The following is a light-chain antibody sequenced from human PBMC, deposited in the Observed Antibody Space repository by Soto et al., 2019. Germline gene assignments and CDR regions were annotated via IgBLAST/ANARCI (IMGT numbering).Light chain of an antibody. V-gene: IGKV3-20*01. CDR2: GAS. J-gene: IGKJ1*01. Sequence: EIVLTQSPDTLSLSPGERGTLSCRASQSVTSDSLAWYQQKAGQAPRLLIYGASTRATGIPDRFRGAGSGADFTLTINSLEPEDFAIYVCQQYGSSPPTFGHGTKVDVK. CDR1: QSVTSDS. CDR3: QQYGSSPPT.